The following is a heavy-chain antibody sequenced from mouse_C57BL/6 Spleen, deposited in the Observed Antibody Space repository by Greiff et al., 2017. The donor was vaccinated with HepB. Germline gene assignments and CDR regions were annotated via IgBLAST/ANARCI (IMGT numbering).Heavy chain of an antibody. Sequence: VQLQQSGPELVKPGASVKISCKASGYTFTDYYMNWVKQSHGKSLEWIGDINPNNGGTSYNQKFKGKATLTVDKSSSTAYTELRSLTSEDSAVYYCARIYYDYDGGAYWGQGTLVTVSA. V-gene: IGHV1-26*01. D-gene: IGHD2-4*01. CDR2: INPNNGGT. CDR1: GYTFTDYY. J-gene: IGHJ3*01. CDR3: ARIYYDYDGGAY.